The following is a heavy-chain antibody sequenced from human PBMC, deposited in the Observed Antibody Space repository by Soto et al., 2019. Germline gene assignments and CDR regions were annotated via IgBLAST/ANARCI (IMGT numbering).Heavy chain of an antibody. Sequence: QVQLVESGGGVVQPGRSLRLSCAASGFTFSSYGMHWVRQAPGKGLEWVAVISYDGSNKYYADSVKGRFTISRDNSKNTLYLQMNSLRAEDTAVYYCAKAGEYDSSGYYYPSFDYWGQGTLVTVSS. D-gene: IGHD3-22*01. J-gene: IGHJ4*02. V-gene: IGHV3-30*18. CDR1: GFTFSSYG. CDR2: ISYDGSNK. CDR3: AKAGEYDSSGYYYPSFDY.